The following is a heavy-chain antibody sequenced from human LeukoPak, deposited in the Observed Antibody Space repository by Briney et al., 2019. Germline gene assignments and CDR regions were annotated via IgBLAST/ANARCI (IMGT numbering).Heavy chain of an antibody. CDR3: ARDPGIAAATFYYFDY. Sequence: GGSLRLSCAASGFTFSSYAMHWVRQAPGKGLEWVAVISYDGSNKYYADSVKGRFTISRDNSKNTLYLQMNSLRAEDRAVYYCARDPGIAAATFYYFDYWGQGTLVTVSS. V-gene: IGHV3-30-3*01. D-gene: IGHD6-13*01. CDR1: GFTFSSYA. CDR2: ISYDGSNK. J-gene: IGHJ4*02.